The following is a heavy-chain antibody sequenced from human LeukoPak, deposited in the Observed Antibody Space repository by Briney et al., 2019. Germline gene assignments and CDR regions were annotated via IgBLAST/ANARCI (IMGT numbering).Heavy chain of an antibody. CDR2: IGSSSSSI. Sequence: KSGGSLRLSCAASGFTFSSHSMNWLRQAPGEGLEWVSSIGSSSSSIYYADSVKGRFTISRDNAKNSLYLQMNSLRGEDTAVYYCARETSEAFDIWGQGTMVTVSS. V-gene: IGHV3-21*01. CDR1: GFTFSSHS. CDR3: ARETSEAFDI. J-gene: IGHJ3*02.